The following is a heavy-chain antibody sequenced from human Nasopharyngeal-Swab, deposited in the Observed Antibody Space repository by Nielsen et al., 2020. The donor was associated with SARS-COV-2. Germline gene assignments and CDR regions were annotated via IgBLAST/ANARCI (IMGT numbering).Heavy chain of an antibody. J-gene: IGHJ3*02. CDR3: ARDGYSYDDAFDI. Sequence: GESLKISCAASGFTVNSNFMTWVRQAPGKGLEWVSLIYSSGGTHYADSVKGRFTISRGNSNNTLYLQMNSLRPDDTAVYYCARDGYSYDDAFDIWGQGTLVTVSS. CDR1: GFTVNSNF. CDR2: IYSSGGT. D-gene: IGHD5-18*01. V-gene: IGHV3-66*03.